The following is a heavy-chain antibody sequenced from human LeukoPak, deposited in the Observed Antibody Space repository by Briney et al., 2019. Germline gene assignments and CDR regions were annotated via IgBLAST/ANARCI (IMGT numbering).Heavy chain of an antibody. CDR3: ASGFRQGQINGWYNAFDY. CDR1: GGTFSNFA. CDR2: IIPISGST. J-gene: IGHJ4*02. D-gene: IGHD6-19*01. V-gene: IGHV1-69*13. Sequence: ASVKVSCKASGGTFSNFAVSWVRQAPGQGLEWMGGIIPISGSTNYAQRFQGRVTITADESTGTAYMDLSSLRSEDAAVYYCASGFRQGQINGWYNAFDYWGQGTLVTVSS.